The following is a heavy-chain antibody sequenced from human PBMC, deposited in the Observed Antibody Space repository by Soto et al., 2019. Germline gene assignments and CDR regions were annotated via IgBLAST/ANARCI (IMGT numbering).Heavy chain of an antibody. J-gene: IGHJ4*01. D-gene: IGHD1-26*01. CDR1: GGSVSSGSYY. CDR3: ARVPCGLYRGSDY. V-gene: IGHV4-61*01. CDR2: IYETGTT. Sequence: TSETLSLTCAVSGGSVSSGSYYWTWIRQAPGRGWEGVGYIYETGTTDSNPSLKSRVTISLDTSKNQFSLNLNSVTAADTAVYCCARVPCGLYRGSDYWGQGTLVTVSS.